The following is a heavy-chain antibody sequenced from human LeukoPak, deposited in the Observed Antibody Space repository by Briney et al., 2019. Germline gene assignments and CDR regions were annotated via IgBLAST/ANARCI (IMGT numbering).Heavy chain of an antibody. Sequence: GGSLRLSCAASGFTFSSYGMHWVRQAPGKGLEWVAVISYDGSNKYYADSVKGRFTISRDNSKNTLYLQMNRLRAEDTAVYYCAKGSSSGWPHEFDYWGQGTLVTVSS. D-gene: IGHD6-19*01. CDR3: AKGSSSGWPHEFDY. J-gene: IGHJ4*02. CDR1: GFTFSSYG. V-gene: IGHV3-30*18. CDR2: ISYDGSNK.